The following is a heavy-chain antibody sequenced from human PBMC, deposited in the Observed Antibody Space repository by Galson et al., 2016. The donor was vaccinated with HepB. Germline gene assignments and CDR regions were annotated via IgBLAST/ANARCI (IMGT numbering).Heavy chain of an antibody. Sequence: TLSLTCTVSGDSIRIGGYYWSWIRQPPGKGLEWIGYIYYSGSTSYNPSLKSRLSMSLDTSKNQFSLNLRSVTAADTAIYYCATQRTDCNGGICYEWFDPWGQGVQVTVSS. J-gene: IGHJ5*02. CDR2: IYYSGST. V-gene: IGHV4-31*03. D-gene: IGHD2-15*01. CDR1: GDSIRIGGYY. CDR3: ATQRTDCNGGICYEWFDP.